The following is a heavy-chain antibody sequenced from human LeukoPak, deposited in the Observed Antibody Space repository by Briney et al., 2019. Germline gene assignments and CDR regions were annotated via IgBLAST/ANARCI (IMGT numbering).Heavy chain of an antibody. J-gene: IGHJ4*02. CDR3: ARASGAARQSYFDY. CDR2: INPNSGGT. V-gene: IGHV1-2*02. Sequence: ASVKVSCKASGYTFTGYYMHWVRQAPGQGLEWMGWINPNSGGTNYAQKFQGRVTMTRDTSISTAYMELSSLRSEDTAVYYCARASGAARQSYFDYWGQGTLVTVSS. D-gene: IGHD6-6*01. CDR1: GYTFTGYY.